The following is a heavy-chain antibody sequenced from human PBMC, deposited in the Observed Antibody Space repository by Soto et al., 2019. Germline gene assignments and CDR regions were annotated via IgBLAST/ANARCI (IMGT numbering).Heavy chain of an antibody. CDR3: ARDFPYYDFWSAQDYGMDV. V-gene: IGHV1-69*13. Sequence: ASVKVSCXASGGTFSSYAISWVRQAPGQGLEWMGGIIPIFGTANYAQKFQGRVTITADESTSTAYMELSSLRSEDTAVYYCARDFPYYDFWSAQDYGMDVWGQGTTVTVSS. J-gene: IGHJ6*02. CDR2: IIPIFGTA. D-gene: IGHD3-3*01. CDR1: GGTFSSYA.